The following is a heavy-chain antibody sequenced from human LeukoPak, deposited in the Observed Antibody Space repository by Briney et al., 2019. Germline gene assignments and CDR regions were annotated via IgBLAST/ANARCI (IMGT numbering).Heavy chain of an antibody. J-gene: IGHJ3*02. CDR3: ARGRLKAFDI. V-gene: IGHV4-34*01. CDR2: INHSGST. CDR1: GGSFSGYY. Sequence: SETLSLTCAVYGGSFSGYYWSWIRQPPGKGLEWIGEINHSGSTNYNPSLKSRVTISVDTSKNQFSLKLSSVTAADTALYYCARGRLKAFDIWGQGTMVTVSS.